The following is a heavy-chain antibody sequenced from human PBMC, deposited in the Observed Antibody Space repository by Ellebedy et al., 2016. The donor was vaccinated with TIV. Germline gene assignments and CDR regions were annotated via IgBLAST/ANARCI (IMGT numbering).Heavy chain of an antibody. D-gene: IGHD2-2*01. Sequence: SETLSLTXAVSGGSIDSSHWWSWVRQPPGKGLEWIGEIYHNGRANYNPSLTSRVTISVDKSKNQFSLDLSSVTAADTAIYYCARGSCGTTSCYYFDYWGLGTLVTVSS. J-gene: IGHJ4*02. CDR1: GGSIDSSHW. V-gene: IGHV4-4*02. CDR3: ARGSCGTTSCYYFDY. CDR2: IYHNGRA.